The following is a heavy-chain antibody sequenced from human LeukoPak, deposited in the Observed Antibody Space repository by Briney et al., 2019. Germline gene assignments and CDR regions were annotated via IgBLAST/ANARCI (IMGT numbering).Heavy chain of an antibody. CDR1: GFSFSSYG. J-gene: IGHJ4*01. V-gene: IGHV3-30*02. CDR2: IWYDGSNK. D-gene: IGHD3-16*01. Sequence: GGSLRLSCAASGFSFSSYGMHWVPQAPGKGLEWVAFIWYDGSNKYYADSVKGRFTISRDNSKNTLYLQMNSLRAEDTSVYYWAKACISGRFGGVFGYWGQGTLVTVSS. CDR3: AKACISGRFGGVFGY.